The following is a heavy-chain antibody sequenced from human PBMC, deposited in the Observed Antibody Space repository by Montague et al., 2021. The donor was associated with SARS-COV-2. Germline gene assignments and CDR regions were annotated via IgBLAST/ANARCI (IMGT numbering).Heavy chain of an antibody. V-gene: IGHV4-38-2*02. J-gene: IGHJ4*02. CDR1: GGSISSGSY. CDR3: ARVIPAVAGANFYFDY. CDR2: IDHSGIT. D-gene: IGHD4/OR15-4a*01. Sequence: SETLSLTCTVSGGSISSGSYLGWIRQPPGKVLEWIGTIDHSGITYYSPSLKSRVTISLDTSKNQFSLNLSSVTASDKAMYYCARVIPAVAGANFYFDYWGQGTLVTVSS.